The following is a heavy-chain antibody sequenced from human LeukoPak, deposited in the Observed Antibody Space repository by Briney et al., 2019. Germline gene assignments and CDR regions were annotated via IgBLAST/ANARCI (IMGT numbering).Heavy chain of an antibody. CDR1: GFTFSSYA. V-gene: IGHV3-23*01. Sequence: GGSLRLSCAASGFTFSSYAMSWVRQAPGKGLEWVSAISGSGGSTYYADSVRGRFTISRDNSKNSLCLQMNSLRAEDTAVYYCATDGETYYYDSSGYLPLYWGQGTLVTVSS. J-gene: IGHJ4*02. CDR3: ATDGETYYYDSSGYLPLY. D-gene: IGHD3-22*01. CDR2: ISGSGGST.